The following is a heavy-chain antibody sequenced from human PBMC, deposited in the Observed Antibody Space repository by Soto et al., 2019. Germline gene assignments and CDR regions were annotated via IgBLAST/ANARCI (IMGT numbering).Heavy chain of an antibody. D-gene: IGHD6-19*01. CDR3: AKERQWLSSDY. V-gene: IGHV3-30*18. Sequence: QVQLVESGGGVVQPGRSLRLSCAASGFNFSSYAMHWVRQAPGKGLEWVAVISYDGSNKYYADSVKGRFTISRDNSKNTLYLQMNSLRAEDTAVYYCAKERQWLSSDYWGQGTLVTVSS. J-gene: IGHJ4*02. CDR2: ISYDGSNK. CDR1: GFNFSSYA.